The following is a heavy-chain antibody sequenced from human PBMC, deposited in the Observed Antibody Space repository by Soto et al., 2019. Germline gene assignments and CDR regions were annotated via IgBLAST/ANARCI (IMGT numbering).Heavy chain of an antibody. V-gene: IGHV1-69*13. D-gene: IGHD3-22*01. J-gene: IGHJ4*02. CDR3: ASSCLHYYASSGYGPLDY. Sequence: SVKVSCKASGGTFSSCAISWVRQAPGQGLGWMGGIIPIFGTANYAQKFQGRVTITADESTSTAYMELSSLRSEDTAVYYCASSCLHYYASSGYGPLDYWGQGTLVTVSS. CDR1: GGTFSSCA. CDR2: IIPIFGTA.